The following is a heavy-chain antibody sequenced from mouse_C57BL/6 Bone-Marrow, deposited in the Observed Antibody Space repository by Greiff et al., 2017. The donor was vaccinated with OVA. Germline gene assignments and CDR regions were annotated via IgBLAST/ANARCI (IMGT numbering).Heavy chain of an antibody. CDR3: ARTPSSYYDDVEY. J-gene: IGHJ2*01. CDR2: IDPNSGGT. CDR1: GYTFTSYW. D-gene: IGHD2-4*01. Sequence: VQLQQPGAELVKPGASVKLSCKASGYTFTSYWMHWVKQRPGRGLAWIGRIDPNSGGTNYNEKFKSKATLTVDKPSSTAYMQLSSLTSEDSAVYYGARTPSSYYDDVEYWGQGTTLTVSS. V-gene: IGHV1-72*01.